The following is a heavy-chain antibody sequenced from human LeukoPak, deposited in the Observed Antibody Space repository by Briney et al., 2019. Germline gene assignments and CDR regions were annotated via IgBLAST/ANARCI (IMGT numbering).Heavy chain of an antibody. D-gene: IGHD3-10*01. J-gene: IGHJ5*02. V-gene: IGHV4-59*01. Sequence: PSETLSLTCTVSGGSISSYYWSWIRQPPGKGLEWIGYIYYSGSTNYNPSLKSRVTISVDTSKNQFSLKLSSVTAADTAVYYCARIGELWFGSEGWFDPWGQGTLVTVSS. CDR3: ARIGELWFGSEGWFDP. CDR1: GGSISSYY. CDR2: IYYSGST.